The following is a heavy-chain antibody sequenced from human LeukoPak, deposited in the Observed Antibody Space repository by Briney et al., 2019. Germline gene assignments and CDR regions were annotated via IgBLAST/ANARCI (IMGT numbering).Heavy chain of an antibody. J-gene: IGHJ4*02. CDR1: GFTFSSYW. CDR3: ARAKGYCSSTSCYKRNFDY. D-gene: IGHD2-2*02. Sequence: PGGSLRLSCAASGFTFSSYWMHWVRQAPGKGLVWVSRINSDGSSTSYADSVKGRFTISRDNAKNTLYLQMNSLRAEDTAVYYCARAKGYCSSTSCYKRNFDYWGQGTLVTVSS. V-gene: IGHV3-74*01. CDR2: INSDGSST.